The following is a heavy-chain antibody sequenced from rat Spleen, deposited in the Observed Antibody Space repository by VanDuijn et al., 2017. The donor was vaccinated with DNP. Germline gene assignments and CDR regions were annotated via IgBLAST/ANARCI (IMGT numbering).Heavy chain of an antibody. CDR2: MWTGGGT. CDR3: ARERFPYAMDA. Sequence: QVQLKETGPDLVQLTQTLSITCPVSGFSLNTYNVHWVRQPPGKGLEWMGAMWTGGGTDYNAAFKFRLSISRDTSKSQVFLKMNSLQIDDTAKYFCARERFPYAMDAWGQGTAVTVSS. CDR1: GFSLNTYN. V-gene: IGHV2-64*01. J-gene: IGHJ4*01.